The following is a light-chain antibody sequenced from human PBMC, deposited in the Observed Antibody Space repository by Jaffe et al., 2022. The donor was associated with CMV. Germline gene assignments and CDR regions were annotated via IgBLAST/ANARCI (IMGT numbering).Light chain of an antibody. CDR2: NDS. CDR3: YSAADNNLV. Sequence: SYELTQPSSVSVSPGQTARITCSGNVLAKKYARWFQQKPGQAPVMVIYNDSERPSGIPERFSGSNSGTTATLTISGAQVDDEADYYCYSAADNNLVFGGGTKLTVL. CDR1: VLAKKY. V-gene: IGLV3-27*01. J-gene: IGLJ2*01.